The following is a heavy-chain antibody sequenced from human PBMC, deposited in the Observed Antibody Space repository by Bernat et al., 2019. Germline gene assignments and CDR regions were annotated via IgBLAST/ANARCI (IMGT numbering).Heavy chain of an antibody. CDR1: GFTFSSYW. CDR3: ERFTRRDPGDY. J-gene: IGHJ4*02. Sequence: EVQLVESGGGLVQPGGSLRLSCAASGFTFSSYWMSWVRQAPGKGLEWVANIKEDGSEKYYVDSVKGRLTISRDNAKNSLYLQMNSLRGEDTAVYYCERFTRRDPGDYWGQGTLVTVSS. V-gene: IGHV3-7*04. D-gene: IGHD2-15*01. CDR2: IKEDGSEK.